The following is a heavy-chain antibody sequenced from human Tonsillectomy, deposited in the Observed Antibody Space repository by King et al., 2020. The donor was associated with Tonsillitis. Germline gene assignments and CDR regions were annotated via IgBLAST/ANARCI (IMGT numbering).Heavy chain of an antibody. Sequence: VQLVESGGGLVQPGGSLRLSCAASGFTFSNYWMSWVRQAPGKGLEWVANIKQDESEKYYVDSVKGRFTISRDNAKNSLYLQMNTLRAEDTALYYCAREPRVHGDYGTSWFDPWGQGTLVTVSS. J-gene: IGHJ5*02. CDR3: AREPRVHGDYGTSWFDP. CDR2: IKQDESEK. CDR1: GFTFSNYW. V-gene: IGHV3-7*01. D-gene: IGHD4-17*01.